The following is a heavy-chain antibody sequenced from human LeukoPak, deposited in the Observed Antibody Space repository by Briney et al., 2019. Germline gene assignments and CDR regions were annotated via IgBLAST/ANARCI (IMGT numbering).Heavy chain of an antibody. D-gene: IGHD2-2*01. V-gene: IGHV3-21*01. Sequence: GGSLRLSCAASGFTFSSYSMNWVRQAPGKGLEWVSSISSSSSYIYHADSVKGRFTISRDNAKNSLYLQMNSLRAEDTAVYYCARDEQYCSSTSCDSPYFDYWGQGTLVTVSS. CDR2: ISSSSSYI. J-gene: IGHJ4*02. CDR1: GFTFSSYS. CDR3: ARDEQYCSSTSCDSPYFDY.